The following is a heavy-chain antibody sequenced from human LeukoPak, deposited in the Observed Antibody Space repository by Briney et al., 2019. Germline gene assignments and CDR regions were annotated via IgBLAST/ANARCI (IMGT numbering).Heavy chain of an antibody. CDR2: IYHSGST. CDR3: ARRRYCSSTSCPRRAVDY. Sequence: SETLSLTCTVSGYSISSGYFWGWIRQPPGKGLEWIGSIYHSGSTSYNPSLKSRLTISVDTSKNQFSLKLSSVTAADTAVYYCARRRYCSSTSCPRRAVDYWGQGTLVTVSS. J-gene: IGHJ4*02. D-gene: IGHD2-2*01. V-gene: IGHV4-38-2*02. CDR1: GYSISSGYF.